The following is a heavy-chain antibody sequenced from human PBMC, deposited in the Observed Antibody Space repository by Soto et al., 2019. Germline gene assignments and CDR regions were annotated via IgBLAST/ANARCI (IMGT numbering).Heavy chain of an antibody. CDR2: IYWDDDK. V-gene: IGHV2-5*02. CDR1: GFSLTSRPEG. CDR3: AHRGGRYNWNDGDFDF. D-gene: IGHD1-20*01. Sequence: QITLKESGPTLVKPTQTLTLTCTFSGFSLTSRPEGVGWIRQPPGKALECLALIYWDDDKRYSPSLRTRLAITKDTTKQQLVLTMTNVDPMDTTTYYCAHRGGRYNWNDGDFDFWGQGTLVTVSS. J-gene: IGHJ4*02.